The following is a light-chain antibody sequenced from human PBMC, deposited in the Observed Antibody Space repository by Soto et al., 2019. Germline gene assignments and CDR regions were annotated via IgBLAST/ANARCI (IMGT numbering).Light chain of an antibody. V-gene: IGKV1-5*03. CDR2: KAS. Sequence: DIQMTQSPSTLSASVGDRVTITCRASQSISSWLAWYQQKPGKAPKLLMYKASSLESGVPSRFSGSGSGTEFTLTISSLQPDDFAPYYCQQHNSYSTFGQGTKVEIK. CDR3: QQHNSYST. CDR1: QSISSW. J-gene: IGKJ1*01.